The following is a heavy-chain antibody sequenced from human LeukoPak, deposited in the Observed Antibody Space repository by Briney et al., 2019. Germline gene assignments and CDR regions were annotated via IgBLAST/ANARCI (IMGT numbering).Heavy chain of an antibody. CDR2: IYWNDDK. Sequence: ESDPTLVNPTQTLTLTCTFSGFSLTTSGVGVGWVRQPPGKALEWLALIYWNDDKRYSPSLRSRLTITKDTSKNQVVLTMTNMDPVDTATYYCASDYSDSSGYYSVDYWGQGTLVTVSS. D-gene: IGHD3-22*01. CDR3: ASDYSDSSGYYSVDY. V-gene: IGHV2-5*01. J-gene: IGHJ4*02. CDR1: GFSLTTSGVG.